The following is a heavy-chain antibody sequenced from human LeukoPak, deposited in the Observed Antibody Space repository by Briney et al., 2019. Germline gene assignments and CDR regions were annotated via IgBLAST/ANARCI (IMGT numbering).Heavy chain of an antibody. CDR2: ISGSGSGGST. Sequence: GGSLRLSCAASGFTFSTYAMSWVRQAPGKGLEWVSNISGSGSGGSTYYADSVKGRFTISRDNSKNTLYLQMNSLRAEDTAVYYCAKSGYNRFDYWGQGTLVTVSS. D-gene: IGHD5-24*01. CDR1: GFTFSTYA. V-gene: IGHV3-23*01. J-gene: IGHJ4*02. CDR3: AKSGYNRFDY.